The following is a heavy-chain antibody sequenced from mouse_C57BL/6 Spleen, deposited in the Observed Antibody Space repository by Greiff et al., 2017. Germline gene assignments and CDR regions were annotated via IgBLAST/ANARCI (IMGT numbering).Heavy chain of an antibody. J-gene: IGHJ3*01. CDR1: GYTFTSYW. CDR2: IDPSDSYT. D-gene: IGHD1-1*01. V-gene: IGHV1-50*01. Sequence: QVQLQQPGAELVKPGASVKLSCKASGYTFTSYWMQWVKQRPGQGLEWIGEIDPSDSYTNYNQKFKGKATLTVDTSSSTAYMQLSSLTSEDSAVYYCARGDDGSSYVGWFAYWGQGTLVTVSA. CDR3: ARGDDGSSYVGWFAY.